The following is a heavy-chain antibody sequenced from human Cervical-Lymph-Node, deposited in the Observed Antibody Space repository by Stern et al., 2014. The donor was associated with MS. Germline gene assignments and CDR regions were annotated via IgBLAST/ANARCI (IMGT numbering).Heavy chain of an antibody. CDR1: GFSLSSSGMC. V-gene: IGHV2-70*01. J-gene: IGHJ2*01. CDR3: ARLQGYWYFDL. CDR2: IDWDDDK. Sequence: QGTLRESGPALVKPTQTLTLTCTFSGFSLSSSGMCVSLIRQPPAKALEWLALIDWDDDKYYTTSLKTRLTISKDTSKNQVVLTMTNMDPVDTATYYCARLQGYWYFDLWGRGTLVTVSS.